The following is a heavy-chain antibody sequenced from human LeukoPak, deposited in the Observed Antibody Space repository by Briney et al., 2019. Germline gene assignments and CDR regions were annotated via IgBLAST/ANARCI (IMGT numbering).Heavy chain of an antibody. V-gene: IGHV3-33*01. CDR1: GFTFSSYD. CDR3: ARSSGNTYYDFWSGYPDPNFDY. CDR2: IWYDGSSK. J-gene: IGHJ4*02. Sequence: PGGSLRLSCEASGFTFSSYDIHWVRQAPGKGLEWVAVIWYDGSSKYYADSVKGRFTISRDNSKNTLYLQMNSLRAEDTAVYYCARSSGNTYYDFWSGYPDPNFDYWGQGTLVTVSS. D-gene: IGHD3-3*01.